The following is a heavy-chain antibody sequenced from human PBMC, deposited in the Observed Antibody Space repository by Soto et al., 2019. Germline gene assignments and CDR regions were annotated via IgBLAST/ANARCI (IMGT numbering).Heavy chain of an antibody. CDR1: GGSISSYY. V-gene: IGHV4-59*08. Sequence: PSETLSLTCTVSGGSISSYYCSWIRQPPGKGLEWIGYIYYSGSTNYNPSLKSRVTISVDTSKNQFSLKLSSVTAADTAVYYCAIYYYVGVANGFDPRCQRTAVTVSA. D-gene: IGHD3-10*02. CDR2: IYYSGST. CDR3: AIYYYVGVANGFDP. J-gene: IGHJ5*02.